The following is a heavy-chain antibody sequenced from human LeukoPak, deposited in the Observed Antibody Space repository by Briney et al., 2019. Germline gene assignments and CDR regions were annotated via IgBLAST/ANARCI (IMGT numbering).Heavy chain of an antibody. CDR1: GFTFSSYW. CDR3: ARDQGTDYYDSSGYYSWFDP. D-gene: IGHD3-22*01. V-gene: IGHV3-74*01. Sequence: GGSLRLSCAASGFTFSSYWMHWVRQAPGKGLVWVSRINGDGSSTSYADSVKGRFSISRDNTKNTLYLQMNSLRAEDTAVYYCARDQGTDYYDSSGYYSWFDPWGQGTLVTVSS. CDR2: INGDGSST. J-gene: IGHJ5*02.